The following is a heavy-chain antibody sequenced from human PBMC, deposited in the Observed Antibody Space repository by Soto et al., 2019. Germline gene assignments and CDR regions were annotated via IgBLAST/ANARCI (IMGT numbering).Heavy chain of an antibody. Sequence: PSETLSLTCTVSRDSIRNYYWSWIRQPPGKRLEWIGYRYNTGSTNYSPSLRSRVTISVDTSKNQFSLKLTSLSAADTAVYYCARWGPRYVDPWGKGILVTGS. CDR3: ARWGPRYVDP. J-gene: IGHJ5*02. CDR1: RDSIRNYY. CDR2: RYNTGST. V-gene: IGHV4-59*01. D-gene: IGHD1-20*01.